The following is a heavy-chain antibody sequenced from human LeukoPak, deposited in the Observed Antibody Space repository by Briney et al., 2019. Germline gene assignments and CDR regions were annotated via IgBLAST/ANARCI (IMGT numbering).Heavy chain of an antibody. CDR3: AKDRRLRLRGDIFDY. CDR1: GFTLDDYA. CDR2: ISWNSGSI. J-gene: IGHJ4*02. V-gene: IGHV3-9*01. D-gene: IGHD5-12*01. Sequence: GGSLRLSCAASGFTLDDYAMHWVRRAPGKGLEWVSGISWNSGSIGYADSVKGRFTISRDNAKNSLYLQMNSLRAEDTALYYCAKDRRLRLRGDIFDYWGQGTLVTVSS.